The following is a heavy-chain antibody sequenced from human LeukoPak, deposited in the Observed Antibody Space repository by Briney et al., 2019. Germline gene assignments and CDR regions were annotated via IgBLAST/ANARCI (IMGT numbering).Heavy chain of an antibody. CDR3: ARDRRIAVAGTWGYYYYYMYV. Sequence: SETLSLTCTVSGGALSSYYWSWIRQPPGKGLEWIGRIYTSGSTNYIPSLKSRVTMSVDTSKNQFSLKLSSVTAADTAVYYCARDRRIAVAGTWGYYYYYMYVWGKGTTVTVSS. CDR1: GGALSSYY. D-gene: IGHD6-19*01. J-gene: IGHJ6*03. CDR2: IYTSGST. V-gene: IGHV4-4*07.